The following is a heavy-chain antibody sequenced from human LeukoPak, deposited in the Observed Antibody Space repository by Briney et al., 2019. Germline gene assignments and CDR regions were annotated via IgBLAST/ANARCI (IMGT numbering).Heavy chain of an antibody. CDR1: GGSISSYY. V-gene: IGHV4-59*01. Sequence: MTSETLSLTCTVSGGSISSYYWSWIRQPPGKGLEWIGYIYYSGSTNYNPSLKSRVTISVDTSKNQFSLKLSSVTAADTAVYYCARVGHDSSGPETYYYYYMDVWGKGTTVTISS. D-gene: IGHD3-22*01. J-gene: IGHJ6*03. CDR3: ARVGHDSSGPETYYYYYMDV. CDR2: IYYSGST.